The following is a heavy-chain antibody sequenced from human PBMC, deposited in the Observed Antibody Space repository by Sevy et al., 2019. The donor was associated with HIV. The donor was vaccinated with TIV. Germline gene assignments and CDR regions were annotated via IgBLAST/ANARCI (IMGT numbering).Heavy chain of an antibody. V-gene: IGHV3-30*02. Sequence: GGSLRLSCAASGFTFSSYGMHWVRQAPGKGLEWVAFIRYDGSNKYYADSVKGRFTISRDNSKNTLYLQMNCLRAEDTAVYDCAKSVGIVVVPAAMFDYWGQGTLVTVSS. CDR1: GFTFSSYG. D-gene: IGHD2-2*03. CDR2: IRYDGSNK. CDR3: AKSVGIVVVPAAMFDY. J-gene: IGHJ4*02.